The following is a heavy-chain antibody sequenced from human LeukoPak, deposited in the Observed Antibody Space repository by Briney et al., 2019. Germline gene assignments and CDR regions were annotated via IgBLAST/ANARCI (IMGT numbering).Heavy chain of an antibody. D-gene: IGHD2-21*02. J-gene: IGHJ2*01. Sequence: SETLSLTCTVSGGPISSYYWSWIRQPPGKGLEWIGYIHYSGNTNYNPSLKSRVTISVDTSKNRFSLKLSSVTAADTAVYYCARSGGWVTAYWYLDLWGRGTLVTASS. CDR2: IHYSGNT. CDR1: GGPISSYY. V-gene: IGHV4-59*01. CDR3: ARSGGWVTAYWYLDL.